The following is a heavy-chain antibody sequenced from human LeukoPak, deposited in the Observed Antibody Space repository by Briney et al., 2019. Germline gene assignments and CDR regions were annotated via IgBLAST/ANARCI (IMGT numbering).Heavy chain of an antibody. J-gene: IGHJ6*02. V-gene: IGHV3-20*01. CDR1: GFTFDDYG. CDR3: ARVMSSGPFYYGMDV. CDR2: INWNGGST. D-gene: IGHD6-19*01. Sequence: GGSLRPSSAAAGFTFDDYGMSGGRHAPGKGLEGVSGINWNGGSTGYADSVKGRFTISRDNAKNSLYLQMNSLRAEDTALYHCARVMSSGPFYYGMDVWGQGTTVTVSS.